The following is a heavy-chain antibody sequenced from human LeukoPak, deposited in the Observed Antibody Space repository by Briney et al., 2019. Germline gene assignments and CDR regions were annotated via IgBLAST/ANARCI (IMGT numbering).Heavy chain of an antibody. CDR1: GFTFSSYA. CDR2: ISSNGGST. CDR3: ARGEDYGDGGGTFGY. D-gene: IGHD4-17*01. V-gene: IGHV3-64*01. Sequence: GGSLRLSCAASGFTFSSYAMHWVRQAPGKGLEYVSAISSNGGSTYYANSVKGRFTISRDNSKNTLYLQMGSLRAEDMAVYYCARGEDYGDGGGTFGYWGQGTLVTVSS. J-gene: IGHJ4*02.